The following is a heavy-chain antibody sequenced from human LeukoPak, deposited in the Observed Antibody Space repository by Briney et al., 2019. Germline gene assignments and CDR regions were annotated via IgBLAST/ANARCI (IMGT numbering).Heavy chain of an antibody. D-gene: IGHD1-26*01. V-gene: IGHV3-53*05. J-gene: IGHJ4*02. Sequence: GGSLRLSCAASGFTVTNNYMSWVRQAPGKGLEWVSVIHSDGTTYYADSVKGRFTISRDNAKNSLYQMNSLRAEDTALYYCAKDLHSGSYGHLDYWGQGTLVTVSS. CDR2: IHSDGTT. CDR1: GFTVTNNY. CDR3: AKDLHSGSYGHLDY.